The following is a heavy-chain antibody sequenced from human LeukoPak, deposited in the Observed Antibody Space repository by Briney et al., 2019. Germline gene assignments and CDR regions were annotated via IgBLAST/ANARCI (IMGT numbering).Heavy chain of an antibody. CDR2: IRYDGGNE. CDR3: ARSSGGLDYYYYMDV. J-gene: IGHJ6*03. CDR1: GFIFSSYG. Sequence: GGSLRLSCAASGFIFSSYGMHWVRQAPGKGLEWVAFIRYDGGNEDYEDSVKGRFTISRDNSKNTLYLQMNSLRPEDTALYYCARSSGGLDYYYYMDVWGKGTTVAVSS. V-gene: IGHV3-30*02. D-gene: IGHD6-19*01.